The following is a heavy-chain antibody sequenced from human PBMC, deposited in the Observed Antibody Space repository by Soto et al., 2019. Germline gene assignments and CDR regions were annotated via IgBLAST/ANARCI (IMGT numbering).Heavy chain of an antibody. Sequence: SETLSLTCTVSGSSIGRYHWNWIRQSPGRGLEWIGNIYYSGTTNYNPSLKSRVVISVDTSNNQFSLRLSSVTAADTAVYYCSRGLGGCIGRHRCSSLDVWGPGPTVTLSS. CDR2: IYYSGTT. CDR1: GSSIGRYH. V-gene: IGHV4-59*01. CDR3: SRGLGGCIGRHRCSSLDV. D-gene: IGHD2-15*01. J-gene: IGHJ6*02.